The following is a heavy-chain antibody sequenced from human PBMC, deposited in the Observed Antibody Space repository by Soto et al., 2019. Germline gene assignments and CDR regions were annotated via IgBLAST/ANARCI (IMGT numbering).Heavy chain of an antibody. CDR1: GGSVSSYW. CDR2: IYPGDSDT. J-gene: IGHJ3*02. Sequence: GASLKRSGEGCGGSVSSYWSGWVRQMTGKGLEWMGIIYPGDSDTRYSPSFQGQVTISADKSISTAYLQWSSLKASDTAMYYCASISFGSGSYSSARDAFDIWGQGTMVTVSS. D-gene: IGHD3-10*01. CDR3: ASISFGSGSYSSARDAFDI. V-gene: IGHV5-51*01.